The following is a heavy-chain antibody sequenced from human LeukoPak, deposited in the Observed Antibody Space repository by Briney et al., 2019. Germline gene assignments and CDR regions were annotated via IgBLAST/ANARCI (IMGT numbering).Heavy chain of an antibody. D-gene: IGHD5-12*01. CDR1: GYTFTSYY. CDR2: INLSGDRT. J-gene: IGHJ4*02. CDR3: ARDIGSGYYNFDY. Sequence: GASVQVSCKASGYTFTSYYLHWVRQAPGQGLEWMGTINLSGDRTSYAQKIQGRVTMTRDTSTSTVYMELSSLTSEDTAVYYCARDIGSGYYNFDYWGQGTLVTVSS. V-gene: IGHV1-46*01.